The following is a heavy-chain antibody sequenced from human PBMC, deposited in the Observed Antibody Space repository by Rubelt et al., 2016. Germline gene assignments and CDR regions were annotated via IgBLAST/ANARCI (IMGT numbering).Heavy chain of an antibody. Sequence: VQVVESGGGVVQPGGSLRLSCEGSGFTFRTYWMSWVRQAPGKGLEWVANIKQGGSEIDYVDSVKGRFTISRDDTKKYLYLQRSSLRADDTAVYDCVVAGKNWYFDVWGRGTLVTVSS. D-gene: IGHD6-19*01. CDR1: GFTFRTYW. CDR3: VVAGKNWYFDV. CDR2: IKQGGSEI. J-gene: IGHJ2*01. V-gene: IGHV3-7*01.